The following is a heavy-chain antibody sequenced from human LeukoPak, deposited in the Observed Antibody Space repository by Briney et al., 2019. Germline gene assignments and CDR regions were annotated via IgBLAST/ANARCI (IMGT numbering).Heavy chain of an antibody. J-gene: IGHJ4*02. CDR2: IGLNSGSI. V-gene: IGHV3-9*01. CDR3: AKARAGWYESGSVDY. Sequence: PGGSLRLSCAASGFTFHNYAMHWVRHSPGKGLEWVSGIGLNSGSIYYADSVKGRFTISRDNGKNSLYLQMNSLRAEDTALYYCAKARAGWYESGSVDYWGQGTLVTVSS. CDR1: GFTFHNYA. D-gene: IGHD6-19*01.